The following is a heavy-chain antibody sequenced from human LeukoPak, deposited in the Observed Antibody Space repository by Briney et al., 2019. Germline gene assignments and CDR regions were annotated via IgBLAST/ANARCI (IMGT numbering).Heavy chain of an antibody. CDR1: GFTLSSHR. D-gene: IGHD3-3*01. CDR2: ISSRSSFK. J-gene: IGHJ4*02. Sequence: GGSLRLSCAASGFTLSSHRMDWVRQAPGKGLEWVSSISSRSSFKDYADSVKGRFTISRDNAKNLLYLQMNSLRAEDTAVYFCAKDGGFWSDYSYFDYWGQGTQVTVSS. V-gene: IGHV3-21*06. CDR3: AKDGGFWSDYSYFDY.